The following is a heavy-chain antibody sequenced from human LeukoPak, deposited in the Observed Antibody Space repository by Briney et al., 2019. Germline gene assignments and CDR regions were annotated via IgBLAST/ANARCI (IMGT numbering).Heavy chain of an antibody. V-gene: IGHV4-59*01. Sequence: SETLSLTCTVSGGSISSYHWSWIRQPPGKGLEWIGYIYYSGSTKYNPSLKSRVTISADTSKTQFSLRLSSVIAGDTAVYYCARVRYGDNSMDVWGKGTTVTVSS. CDR3: ARVRYGDNSMDV. CDR2: IYYSGST. CDR1: GGSISSYH. J-gene: IGHJ6*03. D-gene: IGHD4-17*01.